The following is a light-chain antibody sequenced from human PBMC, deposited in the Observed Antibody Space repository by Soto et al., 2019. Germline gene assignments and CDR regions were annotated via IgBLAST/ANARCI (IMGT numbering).Light chain of an antibody. V-gene: IGLV1-51*01. Sequence: QSVLTQPPSVSAAPGQKVTISCSGSSSNIESNYVSWYQQVPGTALKLLIHDNNQRPSGVPDRFSGSKSGTSATLGITGLQTGDEADYYCGTWDSGLSGVVFGGGTKLTVL. CDR3: GTWDSGLSGVV. CDR2: DNN. J-gene: IGLJ2*01. CDR1: SSNIESNY.